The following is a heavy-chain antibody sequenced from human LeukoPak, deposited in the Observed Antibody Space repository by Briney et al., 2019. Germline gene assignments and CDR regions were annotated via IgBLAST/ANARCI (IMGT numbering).Heavy chain of an antibody. Sequence: PGGSLRLSCAASGFTFSDYYMSWVRQAPGKGLEWVANIKQDGSEKYYVDSVKGRFTISRDNAKHSLSLQMNSLRAEDTAVYYCARDRLYGPPDYWGQGTLVTVSS. CDR1: GFTFSDYY. D-gene: IGHD4-17*01. V-gene: IGHV3-7*01. CDR3: ARDRLYGPPDY. J-gene: IGHJ4*02. CDR2: IKQDGSEK.